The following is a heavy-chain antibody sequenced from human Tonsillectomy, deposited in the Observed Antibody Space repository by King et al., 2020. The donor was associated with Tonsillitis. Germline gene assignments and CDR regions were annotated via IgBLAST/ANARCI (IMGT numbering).Heavy chain of an antibody. D-gene: IGHD4-17*01. Sequence: VQLVESGGGLIRPGGSLRLSCAASGFTFSIAWMSWVRQAQGKGLESIGRIKSKADGETTECAAPVKDRFTISRDDSKNTVFLQMDSLKTEDTAVYYCTTDSPDNIGDKYTFDYWGQGTLVAVAP. CDR1: GFTFSIAW. V-gene: IGHV3-15*01. J-gene: IGHJ4*02. CDR3: TTDSPDNIGDKYTFDY. CDR2: IKSKADGETT.